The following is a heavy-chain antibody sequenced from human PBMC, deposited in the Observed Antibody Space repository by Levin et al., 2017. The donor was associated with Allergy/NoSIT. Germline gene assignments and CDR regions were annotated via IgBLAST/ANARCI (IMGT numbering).Heavy chain of an antibody. Sequence: GESLKISCAASGFTFSSYAMSWVRQAPGKGLEWVSAISGSGGTTYYADSVKGRFTISRDNSKYTLYLQMNSLRAEDTAVYYCASYNWNYGGYFDYWGQGTLVTVSS. CDR1: GFTFSSYA. CDR2: ISGSGGTT. D-gene: IGHD1-7*01. CDR3: ASYNWNYGGYFDY. J-gene: IGHJ4*02. V-gene: IGHV3-23*01.